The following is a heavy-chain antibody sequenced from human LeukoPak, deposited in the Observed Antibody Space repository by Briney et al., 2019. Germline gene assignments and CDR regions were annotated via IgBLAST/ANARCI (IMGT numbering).Heavy chain of an antibody. CDR2: IGDTT. J-gene: IGHJ5*02. D-gene: IGHD4-17*01. CDR1: GFTFSRFS. CDR3: VKRGEEGS. Sequence: GGSLRLSCAASGFTFSRFSMTWVRQAPGEGLEWVSSIGDTTYYADSVKGRFIISRDNSKNTLYLQMNSLRADDTAVYYCVKRGEEGSWGQGALVIVS. V-gene: IGHV3-23*01.